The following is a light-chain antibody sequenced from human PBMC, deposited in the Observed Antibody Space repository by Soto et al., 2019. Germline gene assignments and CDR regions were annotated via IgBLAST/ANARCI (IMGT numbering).Light chain of an antibody. CDR2: EVS. CDR3: TSYAGTNIWV. Sequence: QSALTQPPSASGSRGQSVTISCTGTSSDVGGYNYVSWYQQYPGKAPKLMIYEVSKRPSGVPDRFSGSKSGKTASLTVSGLQPEDEADYYCTSYAGTNIWVFGGGTKLTVL. J-gene: IGLJ3*02. CDR1: SSDVGGYNY. V-gene: IGLV2-8*01.